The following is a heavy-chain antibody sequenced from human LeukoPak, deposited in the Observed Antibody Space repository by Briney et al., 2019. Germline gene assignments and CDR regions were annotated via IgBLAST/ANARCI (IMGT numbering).Heavy chain of an antibody. V-gene: IGHV1-2*02. CDR1: GYTITGYY. CDR2: INPNNGCT. Sequence: ASVKVSFKAFGYTITGYYIHWVGQAPGQGLEWMGLINPNNGCTNSAKKFQGRVTITRDTSIGTAYMELNRLTYDDTAVYYCGRDRHWNQGNFDYWGQGTLVTVSS. D-gene: IGHD1-1*01. J-gene: IGHJ4*02. CDR3: GRDRHWNQGNFDY.